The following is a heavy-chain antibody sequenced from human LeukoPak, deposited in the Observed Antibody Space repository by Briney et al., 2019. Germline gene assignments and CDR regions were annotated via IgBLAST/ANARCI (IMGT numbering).Heavy chain of an antibody. J-gene: IGHJ3*02. D-gene: IGHD1-26*01. CDR1: GFTFSSYS. Sequence: GGSLRLSCAASGFTFSSYSMNWVRQAPGKGLEWVSYISSSSSYIYYADSVKGRFTISRDNAKNSLFLQMNSLRAEDTSVYYCARVREWELPRGHTAFDIWGQGTMVTVSS. CDR3: ARVREWELPRGHTAFDI. CDR2: ISSSSSYI. V-gene: IGHV3-21*05.